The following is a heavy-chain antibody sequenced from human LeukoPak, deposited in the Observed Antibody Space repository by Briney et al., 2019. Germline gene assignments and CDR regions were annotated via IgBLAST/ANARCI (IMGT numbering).Heavy chain of an antibody. Sequence: GGSLRLSCAASGFTFSSSAMSWVRQAPGKGLEWVSAISNNGGYTYCADSVQGRFTISRDNAKNSLYLQLNSLRAEDTAIYYCARGGSRLFTSHILDYWGQGTLVTVSS. CDR2: ISNNGGYT. D-gene: IGHD2-21*01. CDR3: ARGGSRLFTSHILDY. J-gene: IGHJ4*02. CDR1: GFTFSSSA. V-gene: IGHV3-23*01.